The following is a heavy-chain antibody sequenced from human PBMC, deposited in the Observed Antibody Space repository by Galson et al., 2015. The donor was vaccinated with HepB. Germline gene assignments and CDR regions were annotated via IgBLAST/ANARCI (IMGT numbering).Heavy chain of an antibody. Sequence: PPGKGLEWIGEINHSGTTNYNPSLKGRVTLSVDTSKKQFSLRLSSVTAADTAVYYCARVLYCISTGCLNWYDPWGQGTLVTVSS. J-gene: IGHJ5*02. D-gene: IGHD2-2*01. V-gene: IGHV4-34*01. CDR2: INHSGTT. CDR3: ARVLYCISTGCLNWYDP.